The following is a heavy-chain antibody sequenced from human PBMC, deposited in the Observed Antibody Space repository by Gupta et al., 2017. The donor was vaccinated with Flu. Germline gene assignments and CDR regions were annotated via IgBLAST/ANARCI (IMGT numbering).Heavy chain of an antibody. V-gene: IGHV1-8*01. Sequence: HVQLAQSGAEVKKRGASVRVPCKASGYAFNSFHINRVRQATGQGLEWDGWMNPNRGDTASEQMFHGRDTMPRGASTNTAELELGTPTSGAIATFYCAGGAGVYCKGKSCYFDSWG. D-gene: IGHD2-15*01. CDR3: AGGAGVYCKGKSCYFDS. CDR2: MNPNRGDT. CDR1: GYAFNSFH. J-gene: IGHJ4*03.